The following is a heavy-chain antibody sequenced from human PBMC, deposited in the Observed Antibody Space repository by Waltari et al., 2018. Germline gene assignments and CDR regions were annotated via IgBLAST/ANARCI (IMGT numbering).Heavy chain of an antibody. D-gene: IGHD3-3*02. CDR3: AREFSRICFHALDG. J-gene: IGHJ6*02. CDR1: GFTLGNDV. V-gene: IGHV3-33*05. CDR2: IQYDGSIK. Sequence: QVQVVESGGGVVQPGGSLRLPCAASGFTLGNDVRPWVRQAPGKGLEWVAVIQYDGSIKNYADSVKGRFTISRENSKHTLYLEMNSLRAEDTAVYYCAREFSRICFHALDGWGQGTAVTVSS.